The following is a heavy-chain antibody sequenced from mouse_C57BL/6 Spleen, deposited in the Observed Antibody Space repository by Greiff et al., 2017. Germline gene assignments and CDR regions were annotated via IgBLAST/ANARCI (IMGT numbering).Heavy chain of an antibody. D-gene: IGHD2-5*01. CDR1: GFTFSSYA. Sequence: VQLVESGEGLVKPGGSLKLSCAASGFTFSSYAMSWVRQTPEKRLEWVAYISSGGDYIYYADTVKGRFTISRDNARNTLYLQMSSLKSEDTAMYYCTRDRGFYSNYRYFDVWGTGTTVTVSS. CDR2: ISSGGDYI. J-gene: IGHJ1*03. V-gene: IGHV5-9-1*02. CDR3: TRDRGFYSNYRYFDV.